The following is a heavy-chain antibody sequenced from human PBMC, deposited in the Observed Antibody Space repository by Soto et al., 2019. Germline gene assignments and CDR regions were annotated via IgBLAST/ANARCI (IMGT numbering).Heavy chain of an antibody. CDR2: ITDDSSHI. D-gene: IGHD3-22*01. V-gene: IGHV3-21*01. Sequence: GGSLRLSCAASGFMFSAYTMTWVRQSPGKGLEWLASITDDSSHIDYADSVRGRFTVSRDNARKSVYLQMDSLGAEDTAIYYCATPYYYNHWGPGTLVTVSS. CDR1: GFMFSAYT. CDR3: ATPYYYNH. J-gene: IGHJ5*02.